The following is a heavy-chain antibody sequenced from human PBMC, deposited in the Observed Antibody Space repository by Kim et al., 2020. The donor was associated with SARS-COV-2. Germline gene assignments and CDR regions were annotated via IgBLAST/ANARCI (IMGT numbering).Heavy chain of an antibody. CDR1: GFTFSSYA. V-gene: IGHV3-23*01. D-gene: IGHD2-2*01. J-gene: IGHJ5*02. CDR3: AKDTGPAGPIKREGNWFDP. Sequence: GGSLRLSCAASGFTFSSYAMSWVRQAPGKGLEWVSDISGSGGSTYYADSVKGRFTISRDNSKNTLYLQMNSLRAEDTAVYYCAKDTGPAGPIKREGNWFDPWGQGTLVTVSS. CDR2: ISGSGGST.